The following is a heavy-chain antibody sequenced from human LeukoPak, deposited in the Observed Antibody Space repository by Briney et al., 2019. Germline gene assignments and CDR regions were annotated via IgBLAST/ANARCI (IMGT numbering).Heavy chain of an antibody. J-gene: IGHJ4*02. CDR2: IAYDANNK. CDR3: ARGRGPTVTTWFDY. D-gene: IGHD4-17*01. V-gene: IGHV3-30-3*01. Sequence: PGKSLRLSCTASGFTFSSYAMHWVRQAPGKGVEWVAVIAYDANNKYYAVSVKGRITFSRHNWKNTLFLQMNSLRVEDTAVYYCARGRGPTVTTWFDYWGQGTPVTVSS. CDR1: GFTFSSYA.